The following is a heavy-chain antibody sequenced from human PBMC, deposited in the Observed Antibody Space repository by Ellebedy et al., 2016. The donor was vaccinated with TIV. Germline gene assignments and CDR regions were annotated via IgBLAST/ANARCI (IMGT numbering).Heavy chain of an antibody. Sequence: GESLKISXAASGFTFSFYWMGWVRQAPGKGLEWVANIKQDGSEKHYADSVKGRFTISRDNAKNSLYLQMNSLGAEDTAVYFCARGRYYCSSTSCYAPSWFDPWGQGAQVSVSS. D-gene: IGHD2-2*01. CDR2: IKQDGSEK. CDR1: GFTFSFYW. V-gene: IGHV3-7*01. CDR3: ARGRYYCSSTSCYAPSWFDP. J-gene: IGHJ5*02.